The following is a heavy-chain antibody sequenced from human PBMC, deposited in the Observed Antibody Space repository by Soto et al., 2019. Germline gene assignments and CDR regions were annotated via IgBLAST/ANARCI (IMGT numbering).Heavy chain of an antibody. CDR1: NGSISPHY. CDR3: ARHFARAGSTTPFFYYILDV. CDR2: MYYNGKT. D-gene: IGHD2-15*01. J-gene: IGHJ6*03. Sequence: QVQLRESGQALVKPSETLSLTCTVSNGSISPHYWSWIRQPPGGGLEWIGYMYYNGKTNYSPSFQSRLTLSLDTSTSQFSLRLTSVTAADTAVYYCARHFARAGSTTPFFYYILDVWGTGTTVTVSS. V-gene: IGHV4-59*08.